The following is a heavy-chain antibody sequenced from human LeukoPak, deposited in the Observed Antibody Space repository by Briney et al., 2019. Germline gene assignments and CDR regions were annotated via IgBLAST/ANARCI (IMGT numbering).Heavy chain of an antibody. CDR3: TRLGGSSGVDY. Sequence: SLXXSCAASGFTFSSYWMHWVRQVPGKGLVWVSRIDTDGTGTIYADSVKGRFTVSRDNAKNTLYLQMISLRAEDTAVYYCTRLGGSSGVDYWGQGTLVTVSS. CDR2: IDTDGTGT. V-gene: IGHV3-74*01. D-gene: IGHD6-19*01. CDR1: GFTFSSYW. J-gene: IGHJ4*02.